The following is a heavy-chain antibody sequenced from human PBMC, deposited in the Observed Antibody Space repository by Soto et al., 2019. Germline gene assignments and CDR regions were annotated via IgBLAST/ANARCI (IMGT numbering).Heavy chain of an antibody. CDR1: GGSVSSGSYY. D-gene: IGHD6-6*01. J-gene: IGHJ6*02. CDR2: IYYSGST. Sequence: SETLSLTCTVSGGSVSSGSYYWSWIRQPPGKGLEWIGYIYYSGSTNYNPSLKSRVTISVDTSKNQFSLKLSSVTAADTAVYYCARESLYSSSFYYYYYGMDVWGQGTTVTVSS. V-gene: IGHV4-61*01. CDR3: ARESLYSSSFYYYYYGMDV.